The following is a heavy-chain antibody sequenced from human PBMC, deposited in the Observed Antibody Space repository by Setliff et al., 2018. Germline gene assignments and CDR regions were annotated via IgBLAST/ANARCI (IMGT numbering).Heavy chain of an antibody. J-gene: IGHJ4*02. D-gene: IGHD2-2*01. Sequence: GASVKVSCKASGYTFTSYAMNWVRQAPGQGLEWMGWINTNTGNPTYAQGFTGRFVFSLDTSVSTAYLQISSLKAEDTAVYYCARIVCSSTSCSRFGYWGQGTLVTSPQ. CDR1: GYTFTSYA. CDR3: ARIVCSSTSCSRFGY. CDR2: INTNTGNP. V-gene: IGHV7-4-1*02.